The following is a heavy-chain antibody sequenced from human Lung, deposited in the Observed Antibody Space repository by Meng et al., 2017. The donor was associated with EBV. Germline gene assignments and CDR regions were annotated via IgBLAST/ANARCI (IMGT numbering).Heavy chain of an antibody. Sequence: GEMLGFGGGLVQPGGSLRLSCAASGLMFSNYAMTWVRQAPGKGLEWVSSITGSGDTTYYADSVKGRFTISRDNSKNTLYLQMNSLRAEDTAVYYCAKQSYGDFVHFDYWGQGILVTVSS. CDR2: ITGSGDTT. CDR1: GLMFSNYA. CDR3: AKQSYGDFVHFDY. V-gene: IGHV3-23*01. D-gene: IGHD4-17*01. J-gene: IGHJ4*02.